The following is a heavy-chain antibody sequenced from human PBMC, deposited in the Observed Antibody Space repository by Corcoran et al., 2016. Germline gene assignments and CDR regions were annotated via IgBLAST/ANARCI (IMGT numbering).Heavy chain of an antibody. CDR3: ARSGDWSGYFSYYYYGMDV. V-gene: IGHV3-21*01. J-gene: IGHJ6*02. D-gene: IGHD3-3*01. Sequence: EVQLVESGGGLVKPGGSLRLSCAASGFTFSSYSMNWVRQAPGKGLEWVSSISSSSSYIYYADSVKGRFTISRDNAKNSLYLQMNSLRAEETAVYYCARSGDWSGYFSYYYYGMDVWGQGTTVTVSS. CDR2: ISSSSSYI. CDR1: GFTFSSYS.